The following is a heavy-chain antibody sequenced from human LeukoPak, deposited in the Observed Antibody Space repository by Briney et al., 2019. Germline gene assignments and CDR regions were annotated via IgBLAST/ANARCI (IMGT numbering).Heavy chain of an antibody. CDR2: ISAYNGNT. J-gene: IGHJ3*02. CDR1: GYTFTSYG. Sequence: ASVKVSCKASGYTFTSYGISWVRQAPGQGLEWMGWISAYNGNTNYAQKLQGRVTMTTDTSTSTAYMELRSLRSEDTAVYYCASTTGVFGAFDIWGQGTMVTVSS. D-gene: IGHD4-23*01. V-gene: IGHV1-18*01. CDR3: ASTTGVFGAFDI.